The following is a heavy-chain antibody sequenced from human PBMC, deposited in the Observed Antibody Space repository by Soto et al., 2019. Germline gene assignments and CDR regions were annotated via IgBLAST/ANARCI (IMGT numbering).Heavy chain of an antibody. CDR1: GYRFTTYG. Sequence: QVQLLQSGAEVKKPGASVKVSCKASGYRFTTYGITWVRLAPGQGLEWLGGISTYNGNTDYAQNLQDRVTMTTETSTSTAYMEVTSLTSDDMAVYYCARGLGTNGLDVWGQGTTVTVSS. J-gene: IGHJ6*02. CDR3: ARGLGTNGLDV. V-gene: IGHV1-18*03. CDR2: ISTYNGNT. D-gene: IGHD7-27*01.